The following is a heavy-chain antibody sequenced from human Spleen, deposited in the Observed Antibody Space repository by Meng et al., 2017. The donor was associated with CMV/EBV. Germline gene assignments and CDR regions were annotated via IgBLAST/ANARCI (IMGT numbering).Heavy chain of an antibody. V-gene: IGHV5-51*01. J-gene: IGHJ4*02. CDR1: GYSFTGYW. Sequence: GGSLRLSCKGSGYSFTGYWIGWVRQMPGKGLEWMGIIYPGDSDTRYSTSFQGQVTISADKSISTAYLQWSSLKASDTAMYYCARLGTTVVTPLDYWGQGTLVTVSS. D-gene: IGHD4-23*01. CDR3: ARLGTTVVTPLDY. CDR2: IYPGDSDT.